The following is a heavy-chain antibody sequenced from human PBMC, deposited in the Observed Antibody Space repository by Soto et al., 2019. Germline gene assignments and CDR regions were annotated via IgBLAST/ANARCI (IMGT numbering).Heavy chain of an antibody. CDR2: INPSGGST. D-gene: IGHD6-19*01. CDR3: ARASVSGRRFDY. CDR1: GYTFSSYY. V-gene: IGHV1-46*03. J-gene: IGHJ4*02. Sequence: ASVKVSCKASGYTFSSYYMHWVRQAPGQGLEWMGIINPSGGSTTYAQKFQGRVTMTRDTSTSTIYMELSSLTSEDTAVYYCARASVSGRRFDYWGEGTLVTVSS.